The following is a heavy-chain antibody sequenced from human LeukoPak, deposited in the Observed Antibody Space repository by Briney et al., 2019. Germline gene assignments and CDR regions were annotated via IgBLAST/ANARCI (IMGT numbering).Heavy chain of an antibody. CDR1: GFIFRSYG. CDR3: AKSHHVTAINY. CDR2: IYPDGNNK. Sequence: GGSLRLSCGASGFIFRSYGMHWVRQAPGKGLEWVACIYPDGNNKDYADSVKGRFIISRDNSKNTLYLQMNSLRADDTAVYYCAKSHHVTAINYWGQGTLVTVSS. J-gene: IGHJ4*02. V-gene: IGHV3-30*02. D-gene: IGHD2-21*02.